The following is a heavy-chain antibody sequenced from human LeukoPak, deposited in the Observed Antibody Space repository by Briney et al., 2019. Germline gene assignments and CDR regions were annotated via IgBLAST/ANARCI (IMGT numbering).Heavy chain of an antibody. V-gene: IGHV1-2*02. D-gene: IGHD6-19*01. CDR1: GYTFTGYY. Sequence: ASVKVSCKASGYTFTGYYMHWVRQAPGQGLEWMGWINPNSGGTNYAQKFQGRVTMTRDKSIRTAYVELSRLRSDDTAVYYCATSEQWLVLDWFDPWGQGTLVTVSS. CDR3: ATSEQWLVLDWFDP. J-gene: IGHJ5*02. CDR2: INPNSGGT.